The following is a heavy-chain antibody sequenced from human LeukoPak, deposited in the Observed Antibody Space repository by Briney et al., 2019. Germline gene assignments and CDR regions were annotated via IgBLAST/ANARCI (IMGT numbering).Heavy chain of an antibody. D-gene: IGHD3-22*01. CDR3: ARGYYAGRGHHFEY. V-gene: IGHV3-48*01. CDR2: ISSSGRPI. CDR1: GFTFNNYN. Sequence: PGGSLRLSCAASGFTFNNYNLNWVRQAPGKGLEWVSYISSSGRPIYYTDSVKGRFTISRDNSKNTLYLQMNSLRAEDTAVYYCARGYYAGRGHHFEYWGQGTLATVSS. J-gene: IGHJ4*02.